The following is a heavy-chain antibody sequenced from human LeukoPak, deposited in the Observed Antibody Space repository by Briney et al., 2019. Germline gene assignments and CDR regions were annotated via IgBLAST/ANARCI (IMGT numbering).Heavy chain of an antibody. CDR2: INHSGST. CDR1: GGSFSGYY. Sequence: SETLSLTCAVYGGSFSGYYWSWIRQPPGKGLEWIGEINHSGSTNYNPSLKSRVSISVDTSKKQFSLKLSSVSAADTAVYYCARGRGVGSGKEMTRKGAFDIWGQGTMVTVSS. CDR3: ARGRGVGSGKEMTRKGAFDI. J-gene: IGHJ3*02. D-gene: IGHD2-15*01. V-gene: IGHV4-34*01.